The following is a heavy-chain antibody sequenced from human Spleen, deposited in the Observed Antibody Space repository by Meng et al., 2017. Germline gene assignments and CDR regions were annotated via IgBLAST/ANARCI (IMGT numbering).Heavy chain of an antibody. CDR2: IYYSGST. V-gene: IGHV4-38-2*02. Sequence: SETLSLTCAVSGYSISSGYYWGWVRQPPGKGLEWIGSIYYSGSTYYNPSLKSRVTISVDTSKHHFSLNLSSVTAADTAVYYCARDYSSGWYDCWGQGTLVTVSS. D-gene: IGHD3-22*01. CDR1: GYSISSGYY. J-gene: IGHJ5*01. CDR3: ARDYSSGWYDC.